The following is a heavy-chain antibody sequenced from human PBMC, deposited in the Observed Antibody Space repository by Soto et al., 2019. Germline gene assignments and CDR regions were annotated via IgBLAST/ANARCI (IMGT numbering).Heavy chain of an antibody. CDR3: ARVDRGDCVWFDP. V-gene: IGHV4-31*03. D-gene: IGHD2-21*02. CDR1: GGSISSGGYY. CDR2: IYYSGST. J-gene: IGHJ5*02. Sequence: QVQLQESGPGLVKPSQTLSLTCTVSGGSISSGGYYWSWIRQHPGKGLEWIGYIYYSGSTYYNPSLKSRVTLSVDTSKNQCSLKLSSVTAADTAVYYCARVDRGDCVWFDPWGQGTLVTVSS.